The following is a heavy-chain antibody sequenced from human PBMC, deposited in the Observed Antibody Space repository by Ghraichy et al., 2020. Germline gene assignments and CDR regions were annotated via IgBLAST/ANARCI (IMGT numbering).Heavy chain of an antibody. J-gene: IGHJ2*01. CDR3: GRLTGITTYWYFDL. Sequence: SETLSLTCTVSGGSISSGDYYWSWIRQPPGKGLEWIGYIYYSGSTYYNPSLNSRVTISVDTSKNQFSLKLSSVTAADTAVYYCGRLTGITTYWYFDLWGRGTLVTVSS. V-gene: IGHV4-30-4*01. CDR1: GGSISSGDYY. CDR2: IYYSGST. D-gene: IGHD1-7*01.